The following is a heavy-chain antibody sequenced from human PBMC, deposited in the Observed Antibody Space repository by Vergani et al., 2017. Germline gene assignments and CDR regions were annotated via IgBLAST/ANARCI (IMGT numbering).Heavy chain of an antibody. D-gene: IGHD1-26*01. CDR1: GGSFSGYY. CDR2: IYYSGST. CDR3: ARGSFREYYFDY. J-gene: IGHJ4*02. V-gene: IGHV4-34*01. Sequence: QVQLQQWGAGLLKPSETLSLTCAVYGGSFSGYYWSWIRQPPGKGLEWIGYIYYSGSTYYNPSLKSRVTISVDTSKNQFSLKLSSVTAADTAVYYCARGSFREYYFDYWGQGTLVTVSS.